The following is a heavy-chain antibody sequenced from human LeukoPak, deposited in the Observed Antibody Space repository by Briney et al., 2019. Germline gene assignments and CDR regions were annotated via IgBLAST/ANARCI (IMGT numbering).Heavy chain of an antibody. Sequence: GGSLRLSCAASGFTFSTNPMSWVRQAPGKGLEWVSANTRTYYADAVKGRFTISRDNAKNSLYLQMNSLRAEDTAVYYCARDLLKDTAMDYWGQGTLVTVSS. J-gene: IGHJ4*02. V-gene: IGHV3-21*01. D-gene: IGHD5-18*01. CDR1: GFTFSTNP. CDR2: NTRT. CDR3: ARDLLKDTAMDY.